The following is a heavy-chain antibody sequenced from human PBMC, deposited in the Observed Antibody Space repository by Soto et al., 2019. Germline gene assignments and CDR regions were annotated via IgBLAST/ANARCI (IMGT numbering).Heavy chain of an antibody. CDR3: ARGFELLGPPDAFDI. D-gene: IGHD3-10*01. CDR1: GGSISSGSSY. CDR2: IYYLGNT. J-gene: IGHJ3*02. Sequence: SETLSLTCTVSGGSISSGSSYWGWIRQPPGKGLEWIGSIYYLGNTYYNPSLGGRVSISVDTSKNQFSLKLSSVTAADTAVYYCARGFELLGPPDAFDIWGQGTMVT. V-gene: IGHV4-39*07.